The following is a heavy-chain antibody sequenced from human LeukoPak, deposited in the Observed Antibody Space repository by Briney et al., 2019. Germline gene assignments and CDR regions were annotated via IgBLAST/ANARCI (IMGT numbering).Heavy chain of an antibody. V-gene: IGHV4-59*01. CDR1: GGSISSYY. CDR3: ARGRSEGYSYGSYYFDY. D-gene: IGHD5-18*01. Sequence: PSETLSLTCTVSGGSISSYYWSWIRQPPGNGLEWIGYIYYSGSTNYNPSLKSRVTISVDTSKNQFSLKLSSVTAADTAVYYCARGRSEGYSYGSYYFDYWGQGTLVTVSS. J-gene: IGHJ4*02. CDR2: IYYSGST.